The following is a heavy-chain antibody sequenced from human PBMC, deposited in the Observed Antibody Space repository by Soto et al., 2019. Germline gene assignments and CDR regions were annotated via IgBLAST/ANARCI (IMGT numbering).Heavy chain of an antibody. CDR1: GFTFSRYG. CDR2: ISYDGSNK. Sequence: ESGGGVVQPGRSLRLSCAASGFTFSRYGMHWVRQAPGKGLEWVAVISYDGSNKYYADSVKGRFTISRDNSKNTLYLQMNSLRAEDTAVYYCAKEDRGVDYYMDVWCKGTTVTVSS. V-gene: IGHV3-30*18. D-gene: IGHD3-10*01. CDR3: AKEDRGVDYYMDV. J-gene: IGHJ6*03.